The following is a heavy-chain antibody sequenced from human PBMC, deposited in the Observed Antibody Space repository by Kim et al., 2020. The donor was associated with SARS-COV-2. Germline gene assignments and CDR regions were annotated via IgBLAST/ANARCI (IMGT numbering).Heavy chain of an antibody. CDR2: IIPIFGTA. J-gene: IGHJ4*02. D-gene: IGHD3-22*01. V-gene: IGHV1-69*13. CDR1: GGTFSSYA. CDR3: ASGYYDSSGYLQFDY. Sequence: SVKVSCKASGGTFSSYAISWVRQAPGQGLEWMGGIIPIFGTANYAQKFQGRVTITADESTSTAYMELSSLRSEDTAVYYCASGYYDSSGYLQFDYWGQGTLVTVSS.